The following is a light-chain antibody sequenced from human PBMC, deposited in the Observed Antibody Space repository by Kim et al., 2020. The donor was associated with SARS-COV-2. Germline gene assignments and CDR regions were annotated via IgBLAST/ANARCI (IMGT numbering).Light chain of an antibody. V-gene: IGLV3-1*01. J-gene: IGLJ2*01. CDR2: QDS. CDR3: QAWDSSTVV. CDR1: KWGDKY. Sequence: VSPGQTASITCSGDKWGDKYACWYQQKQGQSPVLVIYQDSKRPSGIPERFSGSNSGNTATLTISGTQAMDEADYYCQAWDSSTVVFGGGTQLTVL.